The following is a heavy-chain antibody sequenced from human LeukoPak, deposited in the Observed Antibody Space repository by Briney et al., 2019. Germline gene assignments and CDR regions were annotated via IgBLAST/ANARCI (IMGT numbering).Heavy chain of an antibody. Sequence: GGSLRLSCAASGFTFSDYGIHWVRQAPGKGLEWVAVIWYDGTNKYYGDSVKGRFTISRDNSKNTLYMQMNSLRAEDTAVYYCAKDRGSYSTTADSWGQGTLVTVSS. J-gene: IGHJ5*01. CDR2: IWYDGTNK. CDR3: AKDRGSYSTTADS. V-gene: IGHV3-33*06. CDR1: GFTFSDYG. D-gene: IGHD1-26*01.